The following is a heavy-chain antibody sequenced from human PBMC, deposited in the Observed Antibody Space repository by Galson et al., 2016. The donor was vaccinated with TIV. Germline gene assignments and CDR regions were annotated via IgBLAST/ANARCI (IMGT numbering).Heavy chain of an antibody. CDR1: GYTFTNYG. J-gene: IGHJ5*02. Sequence: SVKVSCKASGYTFTNYGMSWVRQAPGQGPEWMGWIRTSNGDTNRAQKFQERVTLTRDTSTTTAYMELMRLRFDDTAVYYCARDGDGSVNWFDPWGQGTLVTVSS. CDR2: IRTSNGDT. CDR3: ARDGDGSVNWFDP. D-gene: IGHD7-27*01. V-gene: IGHV1-18*01.